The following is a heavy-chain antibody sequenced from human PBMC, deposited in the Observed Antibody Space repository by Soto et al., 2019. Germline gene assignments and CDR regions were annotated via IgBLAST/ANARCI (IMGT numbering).Heavy chain of an antibody. CDR1: GGSFSCYD. J-gene: IGHJ4*02. D-gene: IGHD2-8*02. CDR3: ARDKITGLFDY. Sequence: SETLSLTCAVYGGSFSCYDWTWIRQPPGTGLEWIGEINHSGSSNYNPSLKSRVTISVDTSKNQFSLKLTSVTAADTAVYYCARDKITGLFDYWGQGTLVTVSS. V-gene: IGHV4-34*01. CDR2: INHSGSS.